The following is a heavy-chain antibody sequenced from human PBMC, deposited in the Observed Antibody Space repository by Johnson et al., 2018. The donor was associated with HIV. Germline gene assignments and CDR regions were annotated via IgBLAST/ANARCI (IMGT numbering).Heavy chain of an antibody. CDR2: ISYDGSNK. CDR1: GFTFSSYA. CDR3: AKWWFRELLPNAFDL. Sequence: QVQLVESGGGVVQPGRSLRLSCAASGFTFSSYAMHWVRQAPGKGLEWVAVISYDGSNKYYADSVKGRFTISRDNSKNTLYLQMHSLRAEDTAVYYCAKWWFRELLPNAFDLWGQGTMVTVSS. V-gene: IGHV3-30-3*02. D-gene: IGHD3-10*01. J-gene: IGHJ3*01.